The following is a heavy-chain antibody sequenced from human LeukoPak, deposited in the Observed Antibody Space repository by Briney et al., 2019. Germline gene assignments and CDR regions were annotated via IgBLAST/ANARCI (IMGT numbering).Heavy chain of an antibody. CDR1: GFTFSSYW. J-gene: IGHJ4*02. Sequence: GGSLRLSCAASGFTFSSYWMSWVRQAPGKGLEWVANIKQDGSEKYYVDSVKGRFTISRDNAKNSLYLQMNSLRAEDTAVYYCARSPDLFGVVIRKTDYWGQGTLVTVSS. CDR3: ARSPDLFGVVIRKTDY. D-gene: IGHD3-3*01. CDR2: IKQDGSEK. V-gene: IGHV3-7*01.